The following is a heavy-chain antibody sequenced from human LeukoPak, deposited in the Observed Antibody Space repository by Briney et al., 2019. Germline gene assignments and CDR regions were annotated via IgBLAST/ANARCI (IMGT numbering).Heavy chain of an antibody. D-gene: IGHD6-13*01. CDR2: INPNSGGT. Sequence: GASVKVSCKASGYTFTGYYMHWVRQAPGQGLEWMGWINPNSGGTNYAQKFQGRVTMTKDTPISTAYMELSRLRSDDTAVYYCARGGRYSSSSLAYWGQGTLVTVSS. J-gene: IGHJ4*02. CDR3: ARGGRYSSSSLAY. V-gene: IGHV1-2*02. CDR1: GYTFTGYY.